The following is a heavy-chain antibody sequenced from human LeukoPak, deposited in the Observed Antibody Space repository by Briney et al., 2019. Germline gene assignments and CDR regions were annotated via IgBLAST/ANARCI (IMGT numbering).Heavy chain of an antibody. CDR1: GGSFSSYA. J-gene: IGHJ5*02. CDR3: ARVLGYCSSTSCSHNWFDP. V-gene: IGHV1-69*05. CDR2: IIPTFGTA. D-gene: IGHD2-2*01. Sequence: RASVKVSCKACGGSFSSYAISWVGQAAGQGVDWMGGIIPTFGTANYPQKFQGRVTITTDESPSTAYMEQSRLRSEDTAVYYCARVLGYCSSTSCSHNWFDPWGQGTLVTVSS.